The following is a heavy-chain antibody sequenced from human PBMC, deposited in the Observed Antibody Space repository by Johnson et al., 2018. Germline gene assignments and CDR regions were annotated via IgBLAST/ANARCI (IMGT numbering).Heavy chain of an antibody. D-gene: IGHD3-9*01. V-gene: IGHV4-59*01. Sequence: QVQLQESGPGLVKPSETLSLTCTVSGGSISSYYWSWIRQPPGKGLEGIGYNYYSGSTNYNTSLKSRVTISLATSKNQFSLKLSSVTAADTAVYYWARVSDILTPSALYGMDVWGQGTTVTVSS. CDR2: NYYSGST. CDR1: GGSISSYY. CDR3: ARVSDILTPSALYGMDV. J-gene: IGHJ6*02.